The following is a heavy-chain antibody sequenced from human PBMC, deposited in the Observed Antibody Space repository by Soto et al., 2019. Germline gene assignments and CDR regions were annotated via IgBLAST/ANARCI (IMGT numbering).Heavy chain of an antibody. CDR3: VRVSGGPATFDY. D-gene: IGHD2-15*01. CDR1: GFTFSSYS. Sequence: VQLVESGGGLVKPGGSLRLSCAASGFTFSSYSMYWVRQAPGKGLEWVSSISHSSEYIYYADSVKGRFTISRDNPRNTVQLQMNSLRAGDTAVYFCVRVSGGPATFDYWGQGPLVTVSS. J-gene: IGHJ4*02. CDR2: ISHSSEYI. V-gene: IGHV3-21*01.